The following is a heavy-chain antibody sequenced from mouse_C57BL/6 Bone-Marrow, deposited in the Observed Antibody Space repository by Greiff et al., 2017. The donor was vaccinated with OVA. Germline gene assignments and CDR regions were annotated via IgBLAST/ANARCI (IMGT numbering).Heavy chain of an antibody. CDR3: TIYYDYADWYFDV. V-gene: IGHV1-5*01. D-gene: IGHD2-4*01. J-gene: IGHJ1*03. CDR2: IYPGNSDT. CDR1: GYTFTSYW. Sequence: VQLQQSGTVLARPGASVKMSCKTSGYTFTSYWMHWVKQRPGQGLEWIGAIYPGNSDTSYNQKFKGKAKLTAVPSASTAYMELSSLTKEDSAFYYCTIYYDYADWYFDVWGTGTTVTVSS.